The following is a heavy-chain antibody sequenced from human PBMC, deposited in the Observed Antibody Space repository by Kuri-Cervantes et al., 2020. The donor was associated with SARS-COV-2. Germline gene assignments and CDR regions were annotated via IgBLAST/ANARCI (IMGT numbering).Heavy chain of an antibody. V-gene: IGHV3-74*01. D-gene: IGHD3-3*01. Sequence: GESLKISCAASGFTFGNYWMHWVRQAPGKGLVWVSRFMSDGTSPSYADSVRGRFTISRDNAKNTLYLQMNSLRAEDTAVYYCARVGAYYDFWSGYGPFDYWGQGTLVTVSS. CDR1: GFTFGNYW. CDR2: FMSDGTSP. J-gene: IGHJ4*02. CDR3: ARVGAYYDFWSGYGPFDY.